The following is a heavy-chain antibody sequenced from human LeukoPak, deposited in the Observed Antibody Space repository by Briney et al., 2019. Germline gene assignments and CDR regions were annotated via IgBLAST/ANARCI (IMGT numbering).Heavy chain of an antibody. V-gene: IGHV3-53*01. D-gene: IGHD6-13*01. CDR3: ASGLNKAAGEEVRDY. Sequence: GGSLRLYCAASGFTVSSNYMSWVRQAPGKGLEWVSVIYSGGSTYYADSVKGRFTISRDNSKNTLYLQMNSLRAEDTAVYYCASGLNKAAGEEVRDYWGQGTLVTVSS. J-gene: IGHJ4*02. CDR2: IYSGGST. CDR1: GFTVSSNY.